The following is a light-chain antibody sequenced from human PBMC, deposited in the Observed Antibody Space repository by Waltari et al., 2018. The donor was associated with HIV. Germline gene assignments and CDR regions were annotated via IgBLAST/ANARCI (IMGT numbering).Light chain of an antibody. CDR3: HQYGTSPQT. CDR2: GAS. V-gene: IGKV3-20*01. J-gene: IGKJ2*01. Sequence: EIVLTQSPRTLSLSPGESAPLSCRASQTVTSNYLAWYQMKPGQAPRLLIYGASIRATGVPDKFSGSGSGTGFTLTIARLQPEDFAVYYCHQYGTSPQTFGQGSKVEIK. CDR1: QTVTSNY.